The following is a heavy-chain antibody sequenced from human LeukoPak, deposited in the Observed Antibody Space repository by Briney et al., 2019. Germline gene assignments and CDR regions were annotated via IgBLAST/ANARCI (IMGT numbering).Heavy chain of an antibody. Sequence: GGSLRLSCAASGFTFSSYAMHWVRQAPGKGLEWVAVISYDGSNKYYADSVKGRFTISRDNSKNTLYLQMSSLRAEDTAVYYCARENGRSGYCSGGSCSGGMDVWGKGTTVTVSS. V-gene: IGHV3-30*04. J-gene: IGHJ6*04. CDR1: GFTFSSYA. CDR3: ARENGRSGYCSGGSCSGGMDV. CDR2: ISYDGSNK. D-gene: IGHD2-15*01.